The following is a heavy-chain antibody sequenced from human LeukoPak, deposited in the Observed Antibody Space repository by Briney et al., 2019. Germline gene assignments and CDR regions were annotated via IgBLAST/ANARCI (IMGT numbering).Heavy chain of an antibody. CDR1: GFTFSSYA. CDR3: AKDLNFRDIVVVVAVPTARRDYCGMDV. V-gene: IGHV3-23*01. CDR2: ISGSGGST. J-gene: IGHJ6*02. Sequence: PGGSLRLSCAASGFTFSSYAMSWVRQAPGKGLEWVSAISGSGGSTYYADSVKGRFTISRDNSKNTLYLQMNSLRAEDTAVYYCAKDLNFRDIVVVVAVPTARRDYCGMDVWGQGTTVTVSS. D-gene: IGHD2-15*01.